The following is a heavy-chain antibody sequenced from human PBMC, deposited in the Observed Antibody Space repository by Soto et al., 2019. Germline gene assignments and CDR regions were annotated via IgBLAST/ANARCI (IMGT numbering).Heavy chain of an antibody. J-gene: IGHJ4*02. V-gene: IGHV4-34*01. CDR2: INHSGST. Sequence: QVQLQQWGAGLLKPSETLSLTCAVYGGSFSGYYWSWIRQPPGKGLEWIGEINHSGSTNYNPSLKSRVTISVDTSKNQFSLKLSSVTAADTAVYYCARGPPYYDFWSGYYAFDYWGQGTLVTVSS. CDR1: GGSFSGYY. D-gene: IGHD3-3*01. CDR3: ARGPPYYDFWSGYYAFDY.